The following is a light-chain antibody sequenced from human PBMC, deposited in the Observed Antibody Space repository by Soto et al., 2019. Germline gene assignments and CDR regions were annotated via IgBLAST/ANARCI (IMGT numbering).Light chain of an antibody. J-gene: IGKJ5*01. V-gene: IGKV1-9*01. Sequence: EIQMTQSPSTLSGSVGDRVTITCRASQGISKYLAWYQQKPGKAPKLLIYAASTLQSGVPSRFSGSGSGTEFTLTISSLQPEDFATYYCQQLNSYPAITFGQGTRLEIK. CDR3: QQLNSYPAIT. CDR1: QGISKY. CDR2: AAS.